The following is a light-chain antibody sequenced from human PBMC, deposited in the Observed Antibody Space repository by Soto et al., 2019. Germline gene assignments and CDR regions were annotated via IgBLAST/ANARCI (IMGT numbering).Light chain of an antibody. CDR1: SSNIGSNT. V-gene: IGLV1-44*01. J-gene: IGLJ2*01. Sequence: QSVLTQPPSASGTPGQRVTISCSGRSSNIGSNTVNWYQQLPGTAPKLFVYSNNQRPSGVPDRFSGSKSGTSASLAISGLQSEDEADYYCAAWDDSLNGPVFGGGTKLTVL. CDR2: SNN. CDR3: AAWDDSLNGPV.